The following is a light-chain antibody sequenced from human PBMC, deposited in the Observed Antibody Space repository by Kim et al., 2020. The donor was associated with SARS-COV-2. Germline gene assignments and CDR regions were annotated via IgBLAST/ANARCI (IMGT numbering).Light chain of an antibody. CDR2: KDS. CDR3: QSADSSGTPLVV. V-gene: IGLV3-25*03. CDR1: ALPKQY. Sequence: SYELTQPPSVSVSPGQTARITCSGDALPKQYAYWYQQKPGQAPVLVIYKDSERPSGIPERFSGSSSGTIVTLTISGVQAEDEADYYCQSADSSGTPLVVFGGGTQLTVL. J-gene: IGLJ2*01.